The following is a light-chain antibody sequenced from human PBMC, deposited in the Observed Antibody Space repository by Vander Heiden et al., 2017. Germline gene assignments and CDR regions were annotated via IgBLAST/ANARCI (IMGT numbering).Light chain of an antibody. V-gene: IGKV3D-20*01. CDR2: DGS. J-gene: IGKJ1*01. CDR3: QQYGSSPWT. CDR1: QSVSSSY. Sequence: EIVLTQSPATLSLSPGERATLSCGASQSVSSSYLAWYQQKPGLAPRLLLYDGSKRGTCIPERFRGRGVWTEFTFTNRRLGPEKFGGYYCQQYGSSPWTFGQGTKVEIK.